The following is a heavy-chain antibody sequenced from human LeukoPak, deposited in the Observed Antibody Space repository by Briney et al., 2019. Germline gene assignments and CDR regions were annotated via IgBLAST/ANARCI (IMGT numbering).Heavy chain of an antibody. CDR1: GFTFDDYT. V-gene: IGHV3-43*01. CDR3: AKDIVATITSGGVHY. D-gene: IGHD5-12*01. CDR2: ISWDGGST. Sequence: GGSLRLSCAASGFTFDDYTMHWVRQAPGKGLEWVSLISWDGGSTYYADSVKGRFTISRDNSKNSLYLQMNSLRTEDTALYYCAKDIVATITSGGVHYWGQGTLVTVSS. J-gene: IGHJ4*02.